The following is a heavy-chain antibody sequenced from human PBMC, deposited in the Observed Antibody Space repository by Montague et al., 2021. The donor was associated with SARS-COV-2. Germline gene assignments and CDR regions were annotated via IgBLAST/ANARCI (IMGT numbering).Heavy chain of an antibody. CDR2: THYSGTT. D-gene: IGHD2-8*02. J-gene: IGHJ4*02. CDR3: ARGTAYDHVYY. CDR1: SGSLSGYY. V-gene: IGHV4-59*12. Sequence: SETLSLTCTASSGSLSGYYWNWIRQPPGKGLEWIGFTHYSGTTXXXPSLKSRLSMSLDTSKNQFHLTLNSVTAADTAIYYCARGTAYDHVYYWGQGAPVTVSS.